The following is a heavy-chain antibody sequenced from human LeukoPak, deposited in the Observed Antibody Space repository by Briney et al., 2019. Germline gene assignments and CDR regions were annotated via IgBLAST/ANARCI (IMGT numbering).Heavy chain of an antibody. D-gene: IGHD3-3*01. CDR2: IIGIVGST. J-gene: IGHJ3*02. Sequence: GGSLRLSCAASGFTFSSYAMSWVRRAPGKGLEWFSAIIGIVGSTYYANSVKGRFTISRDNSKNTLYLQMNSLRAEDTAVYYCAKGVTIFGVVPDDAFDIWGQGTMVTVSS. V-gene: IGHV3-23*01. CDR3: AKGVTIFGVVPDDAFDI. CDR1: GFTFSSYA.